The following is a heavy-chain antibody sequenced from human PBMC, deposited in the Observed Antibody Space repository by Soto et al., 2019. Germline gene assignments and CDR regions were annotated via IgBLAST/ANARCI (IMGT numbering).Heavy chain of an antibody. CDR2: INGDGSST. V-gene: IGHV3-74*01. CDR3: ARVVVLAAMDG. Sequence: EVPLVESGGGLVQPGGSLRLSCAASGFTFSSYWMHWVRQAPGKGLVWASRINGDGSSTSYADSVKGRFTISRDNAKNTLYLQMNSLRAEDTAVYYCARVVVLAAMDGWGQGTLVTVSS. CDR1: GFTFSSYW. D-gene: IGHD2-2*01. J-gene: IGHJ4*02.